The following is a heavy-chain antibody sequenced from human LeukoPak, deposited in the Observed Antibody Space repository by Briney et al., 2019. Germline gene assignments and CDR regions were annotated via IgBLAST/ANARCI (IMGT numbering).Heavy chain of an antibody. CDR2: IYSGGST. V-gene: IGHV3-53*01. Sequence: GGSLRLSCAASGFTVSSNHMSWVRQAPGKGLEWVSVIYSGGSTYYADSVKGRFTISRDNSKNTLYLQMNSLRAEDTAVYYCASHSSSWYGFDYWGQGTLVTVSS. CDR3: ASHSSSWYGFDY. D-gene: IGHD6-13*01. CDR1: GFTVSSNH. J-gene: IGHJ4*02.